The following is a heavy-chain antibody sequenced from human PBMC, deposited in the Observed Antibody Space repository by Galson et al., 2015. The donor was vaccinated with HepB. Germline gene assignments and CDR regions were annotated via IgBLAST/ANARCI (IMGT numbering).Heavy chain of an antibody. D-gene: IGHD3-10*01. CDR3: ARDRLWSPLDY. CDR2: VSSSSSTI. J-gene: IGHJ4*02. CDR1: GFSFSSYS. V-gene: IGHV3-48*01. Sequence: SLRLSCAASGFSFSSYSMNWVRQAPGKGLEWLSYVSSSSSTIYYADSVKGRFTISRDNAKNSLYLQMNSLRAEDTAVYYCARDRLWSPLDYWGQGILVTVSS.